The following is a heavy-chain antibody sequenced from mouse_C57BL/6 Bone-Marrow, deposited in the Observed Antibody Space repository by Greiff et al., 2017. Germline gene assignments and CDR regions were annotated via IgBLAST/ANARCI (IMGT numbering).Heavy chain of an antibody. Sequence: QVQLQQSGPGLVQPSQSLSITCTVSGFSLTSYGVHWVRQSPGKGLEWLGVIWRGGSTDYNAAFMSRLSITKDNSKSQVFFKMNSLQADDTAIYYCAKNSGYGSRDWYFDVWGTGTTVTVSS. CDR3: AKNSGYGSRDWYFDV. CDR2: IWRGGST. V-gene: IGHV2-5*01. D-gene: IGHD1-1*01. J-gene: IGHJ1*03. CDR1: GFSLTSYG.